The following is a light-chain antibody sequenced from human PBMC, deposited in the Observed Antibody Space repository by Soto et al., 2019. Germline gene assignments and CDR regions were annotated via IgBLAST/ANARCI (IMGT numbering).Light chain of an antibody. CDR2: AVS. V-gene: IGLV2-14*03. Sequence: ALTQPASVSGSPGQSITISCTGTSSDVGNYDYVSWYQQYPGKAPKLMIYAVSRRPSGVSNRFSGSKSGNTASLTISGLQAEDEADYYCTSYTPSSTYVFGTGTKLTVL. J-gene: IGLJ1*01. CDR3: TSYTPSSTYV. CDR1: SSDVGNYDY.